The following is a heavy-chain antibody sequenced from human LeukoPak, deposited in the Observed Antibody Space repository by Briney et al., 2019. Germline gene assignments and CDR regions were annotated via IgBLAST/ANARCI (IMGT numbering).Heavy chain of an antibody. V-gene: IGHV4-59*01. CDR2: IYNGGST. J-gene: IGHJ4*02. CDR3: AKGGTYGGGADY. Sequence: SETLSLTCAVYGGSFSGYYWSWIRQPPGKGLEWIGYIYNGGSTTYSPSLNSRVTISLDTSNNQVSLRLSSVTAADTAVYYCAKGGTYGGGADYRGQGTLVTVSS. CDR1: GGSFSGYY. D-gene: IGHD1-26*01.